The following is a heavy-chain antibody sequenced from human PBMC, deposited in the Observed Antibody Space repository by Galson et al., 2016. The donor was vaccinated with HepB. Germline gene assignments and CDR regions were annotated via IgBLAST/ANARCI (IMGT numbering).Heavy chain of an antibody. D-gene: IGHD3-22*01. CDR1: GFTSSHYS. Sequence: SLRLSCAASGFTSSHYSMIWVRQAPGKGLEWISYISGTSPTIYYADSVRGRFTVSRDNAKNSPYLQMNSLRDEDTAVYYCARVSYITMMVVVVDPWGQGTLVTVSS. CDR2: ISGTSPTI. J-gene: IGHJ5*02. CDR3: ARVSYITMMVVVVDP. V-gene: IGHV3-48*02.